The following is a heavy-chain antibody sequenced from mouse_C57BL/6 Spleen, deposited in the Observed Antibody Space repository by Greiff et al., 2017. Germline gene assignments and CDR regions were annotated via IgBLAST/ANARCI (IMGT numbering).Heavy chain of an antibody. Sequence: EVQLVESGGDLVKPGGSLKLSCAASGFTFSSYGMSWVRQTPDKRLEWVATISSGGSYTYYPDSVKGRFTISRDNAKNTLYLQMSSLKSEDTAMYYCARPITTVEEYYFDYWGQGTTLTVSS. CDR2: ISSGGSYT. V-gene: IGHV5-6*01. J-gene: IGHJ2*01. CDR3: ARPITTVEEYYFDY. D-gene: IGHD1-1*01. CDR1: GFTFSSYG.